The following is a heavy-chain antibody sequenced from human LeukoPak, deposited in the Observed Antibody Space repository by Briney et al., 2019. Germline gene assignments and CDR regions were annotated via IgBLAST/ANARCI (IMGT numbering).Heavy chain of an antibody. CDR2: IYYSGST. V-gene: IGHV4-59*08. D-gene: IGHD6-19*01. CDR1: GGSISSYY. J-gene: IGHJ6*03. Sequence: PSETLSLTCTVSGGSISSYYWSWIRQPPGKGLEWIGYIYYSGSTNYNPSLKSRVTISVDTSENQFSLKLSSVTAADTAVYYCARSSGWSPYYYYMDVWGKGTTVTVSS. CDR3: ARSSGWSPYYYYMDV.